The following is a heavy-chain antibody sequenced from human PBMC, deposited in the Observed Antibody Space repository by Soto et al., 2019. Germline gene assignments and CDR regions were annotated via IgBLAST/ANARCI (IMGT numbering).Heavy chain of an antibody. Sequence: PGGSLRLSCAASGFTFSSYAMSWVRQAPGKGLEWVAVISYDGSNKYYADSVKGRFTISRDNSKNTLYLQMNSLRAEDTAVYYCARETYYDFWSGPYYGTDVWGQGTTVTVSS. D-gene: IGHD3-3*01. CDR3: ARETYYDFWSGPYYGTDV. CDR1: GFTFSSYA. J-gene: IGHJ6*02. V-gene: IGHV3-30-3*01. CDR2: ISYDGSNK.